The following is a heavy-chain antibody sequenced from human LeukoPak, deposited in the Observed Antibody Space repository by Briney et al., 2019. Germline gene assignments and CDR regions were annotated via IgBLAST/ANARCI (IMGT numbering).Heavy chain of an antibody. V-gene: IGHV1-2*02. CDR1: GYTFTGYY. J-gene: IGHJ3*02. CDR2: INPNSGGT. CDR3: ARSKKMATIFPWAFDI. Sequence: GASVKVSCKASGYTFTGYYMHWVRQAPGQGLEWMGWINPNSGGTNYAQKFQGRVTMTRDTSISTAYMELSRMRSDDTAVYYCARSKKMATIFPWAFDIWGQGTMVTVSS. D-gene: IGHD5-24*01.